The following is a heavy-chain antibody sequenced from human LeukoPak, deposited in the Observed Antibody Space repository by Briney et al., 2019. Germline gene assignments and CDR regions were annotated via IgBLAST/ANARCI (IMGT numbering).Heavy chain of an antibody. CDR2: ISAYNGNT. Sequence: ASVKASCKASGYTFTSYGISWVRQAPGQGLEWMGWISAYNGNTNYAQKLQGRVTMTTDTSTSTAYMELRSLRSDDTAVYYCARGGGLRYGSGRYRTRFDPWGQGTLVTVSS. CDR3: ARGGGLRYGSGRYRTRFDP. V-gene: IGHV1-18*01. CDR1: GYTFTSYG. J-gene: IGHJ5*02. D-gene: IGHD6-19*01.